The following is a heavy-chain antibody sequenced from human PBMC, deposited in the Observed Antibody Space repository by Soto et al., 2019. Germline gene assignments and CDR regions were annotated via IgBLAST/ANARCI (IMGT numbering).Heavy chain of an antibody. Sequence: QVQLVQSGAEVKKPGSSVKVSCKASGGTFSSYAISWVRQAPGQGLEWMGGIIPIFGTANYAQKFQGRVTITADESTSTAYMELSSLRSEDTAVYYCATAYYYDSSGSQLYYLDYWGQGTLVTVSS. V-gene: IGHV1-69*01. J-gene: IGHJ4*02. CDR2: IIPIFGTA. CDR3: ATAYYYDSSGSQLYYLDY. D-gene: IGHD3-22*01. CDR1: GGTFSSYA.